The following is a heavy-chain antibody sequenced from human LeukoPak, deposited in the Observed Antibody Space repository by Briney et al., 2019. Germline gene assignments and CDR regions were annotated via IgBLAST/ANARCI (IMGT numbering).Heavy chain of an antibody. V-gene: IGHV3-23*01. CDR2: ISGSGGTT. J-gene: IGHJ4*02. Sequence: GGSLRLSCAASGFTFTTYVMSWVRQAAGKGLEWVSTISGSGGTTYYADSVKGRFTISRDNSKNTLYLQMNSLRAEDTAVYYCAKSNLIVVVPAGYFDYWGQGTLVTVSS. CDR3: AKSNLIVVVPAGYFDY. CDR1: GFTFTTYV. D-gene: IGHD2-2*01.